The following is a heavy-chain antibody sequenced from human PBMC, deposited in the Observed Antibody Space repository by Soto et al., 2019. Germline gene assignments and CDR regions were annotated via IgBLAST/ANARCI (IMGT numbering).Heavy chain of an antibody. D-gene: IGHD7-27*01. Sequence: QVTLMESGPTLVKPTQTLTLTCTFSGFSLSTSGVGVGWIRQPPGKALEWLAFLYWDDDKRYSPSLKSRLTITKDTSKNQVLRTMTNMDPVDTATYYCARTSVNWGSRGLVDYWGQGTLVTVAS. CDR2: LYWDDDK. J-gene: IGHJ4*02. CDR1: GFSLSTSGVG. CDR3: ARTSVNWGSRGLVDY. V-gene: IGHV2-5*02.